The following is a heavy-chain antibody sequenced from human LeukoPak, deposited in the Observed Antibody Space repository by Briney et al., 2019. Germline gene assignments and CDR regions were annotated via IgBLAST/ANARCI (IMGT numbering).Heavy chain of an antibody. CDR2: IKSKTDGGTT. V-gene: IGHV3-15*01. D-gene: IGHD6-13*01. Sequence: GGSLRLSCAASGFTFSNAWMSWVRQAPGKGLEWVGRIKSKTDGGTTDYAAHVKGRFTISRDDSKNTLYLQMNSLKTEDTAVYYCTTGGVAASGGFDYWGQGTLVTVSS. CDR3: TTGGVAASGGFDY. J-gene: IGHJ4*02. CDR1: GFTFSNAW.